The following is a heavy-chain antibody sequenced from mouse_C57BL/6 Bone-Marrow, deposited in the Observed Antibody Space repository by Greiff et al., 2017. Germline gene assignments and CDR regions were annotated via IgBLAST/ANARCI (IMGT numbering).Heavy chain of an antibody. CDR1: GFTFSSYG. CDR3: ARHFITTVDY. Sequence: EVQLVESGADLVKPGGSLKLSCEASGFTFSSYGMPWVDQTPDQRLEWVATISSGGSYTYYPDSVKGRCTISTDNAKNTLYLQMSSLKSEDTAMYYCARHFITTVDYWGQGTTLTVSS. V-gene: IGHV5-6*01. D-gene: IGHD1-1*01. CDR2: ISSGGSYT. J-gene: IGHJ2*01.